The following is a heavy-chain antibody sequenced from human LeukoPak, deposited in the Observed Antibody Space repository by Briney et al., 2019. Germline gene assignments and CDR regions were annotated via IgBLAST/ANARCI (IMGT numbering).Heavy chain of an antibody. CDR3: AKDLGV. CDR2: ISWNSGSI. V-gene: IGHV3-9*01. CDR1: GFTFDDYA. J-gene: IGHJ4*02. Sequence: GRSLRLSCAASGFTFDDYAMHWVRQAPGKGLEWVSGISWNSGSIGYADSVKGRFTISRDNAKNSLYLQMNSLRAEDTALYYCAKDLGVWGQGTLVTVSS. D-gene: IGHD3-16*01.